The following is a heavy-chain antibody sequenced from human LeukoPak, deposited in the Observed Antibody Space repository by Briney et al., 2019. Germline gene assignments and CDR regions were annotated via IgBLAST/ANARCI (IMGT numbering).Heavy chain of an antibody. CDR1: GYTFTGYY. D-gene: IGHD3-22*01. CDR2: INPNSGGT. Sequence: ASVKVSCKASGYTFTGYYMHWVRQAPGQGLEWMGWINPNSGGTNYAQKFQGRVTMTRDTSISTAYMELSRLRSDDTAVYYCARDAVSLGTITMISNWFDPWGQGTLVTVSS. V-gene: IGHV1-2*02. J-gene: IGHJ5*02. CDR3: ARDAVSLGTITMISNWFDP.